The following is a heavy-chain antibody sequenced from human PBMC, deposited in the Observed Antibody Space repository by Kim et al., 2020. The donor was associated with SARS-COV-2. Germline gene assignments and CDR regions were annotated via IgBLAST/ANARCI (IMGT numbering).Heavy chain of an antibody. CDR3: ARHRYSYGLRVFDY. J-gene: IGHJ4*02. V-gene: IGHV4-39*01. D-gene: IGHD5-18*01. Sequence: YNPAHKSRVTISVDTSKNRFSLKRGAVTAADTAVYYCARHRYSYGLRVFDYWGQGTLVTVSS.